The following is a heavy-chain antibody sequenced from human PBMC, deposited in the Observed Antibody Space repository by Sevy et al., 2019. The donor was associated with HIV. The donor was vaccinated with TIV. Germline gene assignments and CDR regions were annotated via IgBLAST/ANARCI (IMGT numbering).Heavy chain of an antibody. CDR1: GFTFSRYE. J-gene: IGHJ4*02. D-gene: IGHD4-4*01. CDR2: ISTGCATI. Sequence: GGSLRLSCVASGFTFSRYEVNWVRQAPGKGLQWISYISTGCATIYYSDSLKGRFTISRDNAKNSVHLQMNSLRAEDTALYYCATSRRDDYNYFFDYWGQGTLVTVSS. CDR3: ATSRRDDYNYFFDY. V-gene: IGHV3-48*03.